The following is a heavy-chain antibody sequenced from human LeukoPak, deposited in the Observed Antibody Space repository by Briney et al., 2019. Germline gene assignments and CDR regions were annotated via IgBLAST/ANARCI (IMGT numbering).Heavy chain of an antibody. J-gene: IGHJ6*03. CDR1: RFTLSSYW. V-gene: IGHV3-74*01. D-gene: IGHD3-10*01. CDR3: AKTAGVNYYYYYMDV. Sequence: GGSLRLSCVASRFTLSSYWMNWVRHAPGKGLVWVARTNYDGSYTDYADSVKGRFIISRDNAKNTLYLQMNSLRAEDTAVYYCAKTAGVNYYYYYMDVWGKGTTVTVSS. CDR2: TNYDGSYT.